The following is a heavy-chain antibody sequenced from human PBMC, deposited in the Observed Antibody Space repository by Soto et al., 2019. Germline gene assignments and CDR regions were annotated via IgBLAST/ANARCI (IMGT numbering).Heavy chain of an antibody. D-gene: IGHD2-2*01. CDR3: ARGYCSSTSCYATGYFDL. V-gene: IGHV4-39*01. Sequence: QLQLQESGPGLVKPSETLSLTCTVSGGSISSSGYYWGWIRQPPGKGLEFIGSIHYSGSTYYNPSIKSRVTISVDTSRSQFSLKLSSVTAADTAVYYSARGYCSSTSCYATGYFDLWGRGTLVTVSS. CDR1: GGSISSSGYY. CDR2: IHYSGST. J-gene: IGHJ2*01.